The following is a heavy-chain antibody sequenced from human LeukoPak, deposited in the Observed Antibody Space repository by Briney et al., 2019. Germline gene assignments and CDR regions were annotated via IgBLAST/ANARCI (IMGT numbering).Heavy chain of an antibody. CDR3: ARGGTVTKFYFDY. CDR2: ISWNSASE. CDR1: GFAFDDHA. Sequence: PGGSLRLSCAASGFAFDDHAMHWVRQAPGKGLEWVSGISWNSASEGYADSVKGRFTISRDNAKNSLYLQMNSLRAEDTAVYYCARGGTVTKFYFDYWGQGTLVTVSS. D-gene: IGHD4-17*01. J-gene: IGHJ4*02. V-gene: IGHV3-9*01.